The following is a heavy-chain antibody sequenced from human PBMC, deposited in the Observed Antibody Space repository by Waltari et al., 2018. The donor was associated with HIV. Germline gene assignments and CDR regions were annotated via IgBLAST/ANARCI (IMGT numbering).Heavy chain of an antibody. CDR3: ARDKAVIQPDAFDI. V-gene: IGHV3-48*04. CDR2: ISSSSTTI. Sequence: EVQLVESGGGLVQPGGSLRLSCAASGFTFSTYSMNWVRQAPGKGLEWVSYISSSSTTIYYADSVKGRFTISRDNAKNVLYLQMNSLRAEDTAVYYCARDKAVIQPDAFDIWGQGTMVTVSS. J-gene: IGHJ3*02. CDR1: GFTFSTYS. D-gene: IGHD2-21*01.